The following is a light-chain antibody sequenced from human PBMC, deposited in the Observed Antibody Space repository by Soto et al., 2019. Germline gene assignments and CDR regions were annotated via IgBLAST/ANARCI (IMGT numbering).Light chain of an antibody. CDR1: QTISSW. J-gene: IGKJ1*01. Sequence: DVQMTQSPATLSASVGDRVTVTCRASQTISSWLAWYQQKPGKAPKLLIYAASSLESGVPARFSGSGSGTDFTPTISSLQPEDFATYYCQQSDSTPQAFGQGTKVDIK. CDR2: AAS. V-gene: IGKV1-39*01. CDR3: QQSDSTPQA.